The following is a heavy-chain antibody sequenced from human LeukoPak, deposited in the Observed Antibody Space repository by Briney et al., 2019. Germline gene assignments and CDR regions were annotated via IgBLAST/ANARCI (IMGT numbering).Heavy chain of an antibody. D-gene: IGHD3-22*01. CDR3: ARDQISEYYYDSSGYVRFDP. V-gene: IGHV1-46*01. CDR2: INPSGGST. Sequence: ASVKVSCKASGYTFTSYYMHWVRQAPGQGLEWMGIINPSGGSTSYAQKFQGRVTMTRDTSVSTAYMELSRLRSDDTAVYYCARDQISEYYYDSSGYVRFDPWGQGTLVTVSS. CDR1: GYTFTSYY. J-gene: IGHJ5*02.